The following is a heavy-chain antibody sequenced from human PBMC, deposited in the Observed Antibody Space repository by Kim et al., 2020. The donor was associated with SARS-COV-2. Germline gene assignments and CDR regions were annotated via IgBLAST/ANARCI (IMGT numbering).Heavy chain of an antibody. CDR3: ASRLAQNYGSGRSYYYGMDV. CDR2: IYSGGST. V-gene: IGHV3-66*02. D-gene: IGHD3-10*01. CDR1: GFTVSSNY. J-gene: IGHJ6*02. Sequence: GGSLRLSCAASGFTVSSNYMSWVRQATGKGLEWVSVIYSGGSTYYADSVKGRFTISRDNSKNTLYLQMNSLRAEDTAVYYCASRLAQNYGSGRSYYYGMDVWGQGTTVTVSS.